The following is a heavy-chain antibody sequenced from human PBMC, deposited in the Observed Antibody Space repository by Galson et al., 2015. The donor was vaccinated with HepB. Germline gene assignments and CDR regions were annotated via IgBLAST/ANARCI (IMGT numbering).Heavy chain of an antibody. D-gene: IGHD4-23*01. CDR2: IYHKGDT. V-gene: IGHV4-4*02. Sequence: SETLFLTCAVSGDSISSDNWWSWVRQPPGMGLEWIGEIYHKGDTNYNPSLKSRVTMSIDRSKNQFSLWLTSVTAADTAVYYCARDHERELPGNWGQGTLVTVSS. CDR3: ARDHERELPGN. J-gene: IGHJ4*02. CDR1: GDSISSDNW.